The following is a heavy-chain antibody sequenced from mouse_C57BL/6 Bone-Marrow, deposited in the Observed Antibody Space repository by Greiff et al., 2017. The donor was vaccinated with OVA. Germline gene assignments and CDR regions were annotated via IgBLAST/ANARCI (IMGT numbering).Heavy chain of an antibody. J-gene: IGHJ2*01. CDR2: IYIGNGYT. Sequence: DVKLQESGAELVRPGSSVKMSCKTSGYTFTSYGINWVKQRPGQGLEWIGYIYIGNGYTEYNEKFKGKATLTSDTSSSTAYMQLSSLTSEDSAIYFCARWPYYYGSSYFDYWGQGTTLTVSS. V-gene: IGHV1-58*01. CDR3: ARWPYYYGSSYFDY. D-gene: IGHD1-1*01. CDR1: GYTFTSYG.